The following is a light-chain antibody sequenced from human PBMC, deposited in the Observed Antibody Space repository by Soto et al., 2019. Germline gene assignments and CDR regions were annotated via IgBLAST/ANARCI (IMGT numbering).Light chain of an antibody. CDR2: GAS. CDR3: QQYGSSPPLT. Sequence: EIVLTQSPGTLSLSPGERATLSCRASQSVRSSYLAWYQQKPGQAPRLLIYGASGRATGIPDRFSGSGSGTDFTLIISRLEPEDFAVYYCQQYGSSPPLTFGGGTKVEIK. CDR1: QSVRSSY. J-gene: IGKJ4*01. V-gene: IGKV3-20*01.